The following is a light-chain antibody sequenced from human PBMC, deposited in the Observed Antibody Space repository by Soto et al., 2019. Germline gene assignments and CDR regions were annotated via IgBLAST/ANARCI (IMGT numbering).Light chain of an antibody. Sequence: QSALTQPASVSGSPGQSITISCTGTISDVGGYNYVSWYQQHPGKAPKLMIFDVSNRPSGVSNRFSGSKSGYTASLTISGLQAEDEADYYCSSCTSSSTYVFGTGTKPHRP. CDR1: ISDVGGYNY. CDR2: DVS. CDR3: SSCTSSSTYV. V-gene: IGLV2-14*03. J-gene: IGLJ1*01.